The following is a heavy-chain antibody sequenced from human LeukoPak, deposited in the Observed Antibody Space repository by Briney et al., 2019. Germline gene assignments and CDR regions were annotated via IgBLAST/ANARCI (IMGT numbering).Heavy chain of an antibody. D-gene: IGHD6-13*01. CDR1: GCSISSSSYY. Sequence: PSETLSLTCTVSGCSISSSSYYWGWIRQPPGKGREWIGSIYYSGSTYYNPSLKSRVTISVDTSNNQFSLKMSSVPATDTAVYYCARDRLPVQWDSSDYWGQGTLVTVSS. CDR3: ARDRLPVQWDSSDY. J-gene: IGHJ4*02. CDR2: IYYSGST. V-gene: IGHV4-39*07.